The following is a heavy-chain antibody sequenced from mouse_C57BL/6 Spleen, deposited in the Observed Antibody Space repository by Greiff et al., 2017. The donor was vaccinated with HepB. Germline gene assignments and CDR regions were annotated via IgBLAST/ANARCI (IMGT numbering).Heavy chain of an antibody. CDR3: ARRERWLLLMDY. Sequence: EVQLQQSGPVLVKPGASVKMSCKASGYTFTDYYMNWVKQSHGKSLEWIGVINPYNGGTSYNQKFKGKATLTVDKSSSTAYMELNSLTSEDSAVYYCARRERWLLLMDYWGQGTSVTVSS. CDR2: INPYNGGT. CDR1: GYTFTDYY. V-gene: IGHV1-19*01. D-gene: IGHD2-3*01. J-gene: IGHJ4*01.